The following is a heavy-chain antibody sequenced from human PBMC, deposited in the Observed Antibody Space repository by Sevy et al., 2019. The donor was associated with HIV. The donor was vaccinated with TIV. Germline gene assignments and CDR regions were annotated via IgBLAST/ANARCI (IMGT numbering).Heavy chain of an antibody. J-gene: IGHJ6*02. D-gene: IGHD6-13*01. Sequence: SQTLSLTCAISGDSVSSNSAAWNWIRQSPSRGLEWLGRTYYRSKWYNDYAVSVKSRITINPDKSKNQFSLQLNSVTPEDTAVYYCARELIAAAAHAEDGMDVWGQGTTVTVSS. CDR3: ARELIAAAAHAEDGMDV. CDR2: TYYRSKWYN. CDR1: GDSVSSNSAA. V-gene: IGHV6-1*01.